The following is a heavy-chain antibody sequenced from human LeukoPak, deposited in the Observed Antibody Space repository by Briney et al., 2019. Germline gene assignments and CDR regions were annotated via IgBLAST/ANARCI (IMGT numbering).Heavy chain of an antibody. CDR1: GGSISSSNW. CDR3: ARDPYYYGSGSHQGGY. CDR2: IYHSGST. Sequence: SETLSLTCAVSGGSISSSNWWSWVRQPPGKGLEWIGEIYHSGSTNYNPSLKSRVTISVDKSKNQFSLKLSSVTAADTAVYYCARDPYYYGSGSHQGGYWGQGTLVTVSS. J-gene: IGHJ4*02. D-gene: IGHD3-10*01. V-gene: IGHV4-4*02.